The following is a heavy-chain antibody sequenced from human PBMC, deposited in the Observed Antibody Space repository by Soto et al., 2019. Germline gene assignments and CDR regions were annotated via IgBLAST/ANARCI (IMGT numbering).Heavy chain of an antibody. CDR2: IHHRVTA. V-gene: IGHV4-31*03. J-gene: IGHJ4*02. D-gene: IGHD2-15*01. CDR1: GDSISSGDYF. Sequence: QVQLQESGPGLVRPSQTLSLTCNVSGDSISSGDYFWSWIRQTPGKGLEWIGCIHHRVTASSTPSLTRRVTLSVDTSKNPASLEVSSVTGADTASYFCARDELQGLTAGGRFGYWRQGTLVTVSS. CDR3: ARDELQGLTAGGRFGY.